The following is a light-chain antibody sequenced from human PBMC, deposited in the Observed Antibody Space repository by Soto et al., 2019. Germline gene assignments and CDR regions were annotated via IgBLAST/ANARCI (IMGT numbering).Light chain of an antibody. CDR1: SSDVGGYNY. J-gene: IGLJ2*01. V-gene: IGLV2-14*01. CDR2: DVS. Sequence: QSALTQPASVSGSPGQSITISCTGTSSDVGGYNYVSWYQQHPGKAPKLMIYDVSNWPSGVSNRFSGSTSGNTASLTISGLQAEDAADYYCSSYTSSSTLVFGGGTKLTVL. CDR3: SSYTSSSTLV.